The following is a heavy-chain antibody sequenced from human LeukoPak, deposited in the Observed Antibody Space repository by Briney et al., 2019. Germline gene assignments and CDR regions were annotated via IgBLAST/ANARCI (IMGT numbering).Heavy chain of an antibody. D-gene: IGHD1-26*01. V-gene: IGHV1-69*13. CDR2: IIAIFGTA. CDR3: ARSMRASGSYIGGY. J-gene: IGHJ4*02. CDR1: GGTFSTDA. Sequence: GASVKVSCKGSGGTFSTDAMSWVRQAPGQGLEWMGGIIAIFGTANYAQKFQGRVTITADESTSTAYMELSSLRSEDTAMYYCARSMRASGSYIGGYWGQGTLVTVSS.